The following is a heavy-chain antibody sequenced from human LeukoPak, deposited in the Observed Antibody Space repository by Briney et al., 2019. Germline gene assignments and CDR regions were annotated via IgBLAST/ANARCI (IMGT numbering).Heavy chain of an antibody. Sequence: SETLSLTCTVSGGSMSGSYWSWIRQPPGKGLEWIAYMYNSGSTNYNPSLKSRVTISIDTSKNQFSLKLSSLTAADTAIYYCARGIESYGDYGYWGQGILVTVSS. CDR2: MYNSGST. CDR3: ARGIESYGDYGY. J-gene: IGHJ4*02. CDR1: GGSMSGSY. D-gene: IGHD4-17*01. V-gene: IGHV4-59*01.